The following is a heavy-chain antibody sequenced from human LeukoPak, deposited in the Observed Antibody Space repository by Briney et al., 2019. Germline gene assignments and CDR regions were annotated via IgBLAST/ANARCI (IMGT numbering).Heavy chain of an antibody. CDR2: IKKKTDGATT. CDR3: TWSGLKIES. D-gene: IGHD3-3*01. J-gene: IGHJ4*02. V-gene: IGHV3-15*01. CDR1: GFTFSIAW. Sequence: GGSLRLSCAASGFTFSIAWMSWVRQAPGKGLKWLGQIKKKTDGATTSYAAPVKGRFTISRDDSKNTLFLQMNSLKTEDTALYYCTWSGLKIESWGQGTLVTVSS.